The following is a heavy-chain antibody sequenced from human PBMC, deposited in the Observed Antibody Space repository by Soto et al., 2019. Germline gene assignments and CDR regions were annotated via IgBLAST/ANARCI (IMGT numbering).Heavy chain of an antibody. J-gene: IGHJ6*02. D-gene: IGHD3-10*01. Sequence: QVQLQESGPGLVKPSQTRSLTCTVSGGSISSGGYYWSWIRQHPGKGLEWIGYIYYSGSTYYNPSLKSRVTISVDTSKNQFSLKLSSVTAADTAVYYCARELRFGEDYYGMDVWGQGTTVTVSS. CDR1: GGSISSGGYY. CDR2: IYYSGST. V-gene: IGHV4-31*03. CDR3: ARELRFGEDYYGMDV.